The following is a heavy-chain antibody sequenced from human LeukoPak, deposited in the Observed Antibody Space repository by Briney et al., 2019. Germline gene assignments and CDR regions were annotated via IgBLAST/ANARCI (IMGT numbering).Heavy chain of an antibody. Sequence: SETLSLTCTISGGSISSSSYYWGWLREPRGKGLEWIGTIYYSGSAYYNPSLKSRVTISVDTSKSQFSLKLSSVTAADTAVYYCARQAWNYFDYWGQGTLVTVSS. CDR1: GGSISSSSYY. D-gene: IGHD1-1*01. CDR3: ARQAWNYFDY. CDR2: IYYSGSA. V-gene: IGHV4-39*01. J-gene: IGHJ4*02.